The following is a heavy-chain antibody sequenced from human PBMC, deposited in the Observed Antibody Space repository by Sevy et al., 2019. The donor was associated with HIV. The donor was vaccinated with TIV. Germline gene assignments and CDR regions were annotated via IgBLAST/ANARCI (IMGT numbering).Heavy chain of an antibody. CDR2: ISFSGGST. CDR1: GFTFSTYA. J-gene: IGHJ4*02. D-gene: IGHD3-3*01. Sequence: GGSLRLSCAASGFTFSTYAMTWVRQAPGRGLEWVSVISFSGGSTYYADSVKGRCTSSKDNSKNTLYLQMNSLRAEDTAVYYCAKDRVSGAYYTGDFDYWGQGTLVTVSS. V-gene: IGHV3-23*01. CDR3: AKDRVSGAYYTGDFDY.